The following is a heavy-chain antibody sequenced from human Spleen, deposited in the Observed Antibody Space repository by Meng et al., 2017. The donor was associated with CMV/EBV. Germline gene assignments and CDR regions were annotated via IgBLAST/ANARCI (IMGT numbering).Heavy chain of an antibody. D-gene: IGHD5-18*01. J-gene: IGHJ4*02. CDR3: AKTLNGYGGEDS. V-gene: IGHV3-23*01. Sequence: CTAAGFTFKSYAMTWVRQAPGKGLEWVSLISDSGDSPYYADSVKGRFTISRDNSKNMVYLQMKSLRADDTARYYCAKTLNGYGGEDSWGQGTLVTVSS. CDR2: ISDSGDSP. CDR1: GFTFKSYA.